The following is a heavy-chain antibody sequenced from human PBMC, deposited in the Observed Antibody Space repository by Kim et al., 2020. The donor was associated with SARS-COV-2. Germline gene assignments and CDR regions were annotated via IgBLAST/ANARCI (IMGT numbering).Heavy chain of an antibody. CDR3: ANTFHFDYFNY. J-gene: IGHJ4*02. CDR1: GFIFNSYP. Sequence: GGSLRLSCAASGFIFNSYPMSWVRQAPGKGLEWVSAISGRGDVTYYAESVKGRFTISKDNSKNTLYLQMKSLRAEDTALYYCANTFHFDYFNYWGQGTLV. D-gene: IGHD3-16*01. V-gene: IGHV3-23*01. CDR2: ISGRGDVT.